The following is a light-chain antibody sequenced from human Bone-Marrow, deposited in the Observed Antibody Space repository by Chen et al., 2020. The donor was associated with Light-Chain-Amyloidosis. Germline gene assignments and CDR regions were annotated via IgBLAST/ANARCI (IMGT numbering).Light chain of an antibody. V-gene: IGKV1-39*01. Sequence: DIQMTQSPSSLSASVGDRVTITCRASQSIRSFLNWYQQKPGNAPNLLIYVATRLQRGVPSRFSGSGAGTEFTLTITSLQPEDFANYYCQQTHITPWTLGQGTKVEIK. CDR3: QQTHITPWT. CDR2: VAT. CDR1: QSIRSF. J-gene: IGKJ1*01.